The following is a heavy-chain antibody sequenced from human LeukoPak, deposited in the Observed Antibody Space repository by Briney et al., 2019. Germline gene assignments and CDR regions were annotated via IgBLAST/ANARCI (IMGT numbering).Heavy chain of an antibody. Sequence: GGSLRLSCAASGFTFSSYWMSWVRQAPGKGLEWVANIKQDGSEKYYVDSVKGRFTISRDNAKNSLYLQMNSLRAEDTAVYYCARVVVVAATSSYYYYYGMDVWGQGTTVTVSS. CDR2: IKQDGSEK. CDR1: GFTFSSYW. D-gene: IGHD2-15*01. CDR3: ARVVVVAATSSYYYYYGMDV. J-gene: IGHJ6*02. V-gene: IGHV3-7*04.